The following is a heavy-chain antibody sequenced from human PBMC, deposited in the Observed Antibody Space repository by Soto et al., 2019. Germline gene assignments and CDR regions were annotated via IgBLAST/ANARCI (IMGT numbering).Heavy chain of an antibody. V-gene: IGHV3-9*01. CDR1: GFTFDDYA. Sequence: EVQLVESGGRLVQPGKSLRLSCAASGFTFDDYAMHWVRQVPGKVLEWVSGISANGGSIRYGDSVKGRFTISRDNAKNSLFLQMNSLSAEDTALYYCAKSGEPGVVAATSFDYWGQGTLVTVSS. J-gene: IGHJ4*02. CDR3: AKSGEPGVVAATSFDY. D-gene: IGHD2-15*01. CDR2: ISANGGSI.